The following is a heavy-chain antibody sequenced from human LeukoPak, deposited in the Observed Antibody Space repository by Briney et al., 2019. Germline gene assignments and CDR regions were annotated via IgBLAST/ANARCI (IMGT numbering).Heavy chain of an antibody. V-gene: IGHV4-39*01. D-gene: IGHD6-19*01. Sequence: KPSETLSLTCTVSGSSISSSSYYWGWIRQPPGKGLEWIGNIYYSGGTYYNPALKSRVTISVDTSKNQFSLKLRSVTAADTAVYYCARQWGSGWYGEKYYYYGMDVWGQGTTVTVSS. J-gene: IGHJ6*02. CDR3: ARQWGSGWYGEKYYYYGMDV. CDR1: GSSISSSSYY. CDR2: IYYSGGT.